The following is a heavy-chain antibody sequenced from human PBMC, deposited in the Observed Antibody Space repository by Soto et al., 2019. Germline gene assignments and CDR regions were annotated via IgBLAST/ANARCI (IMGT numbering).Heavy chain of an antibody. CDR1: GGSFSGYY. V-gene: IGHV4-34*01. CDR2: INHSGST. Sequence: QVQLQQWGAGLLKPSETLSLTCAVYGGSFSGYYWSWIRQPPGKGLEWIGEINHSGSTNYNPSLKSRVTISVDTSKNQFSLKLSSVTAADTAVYYCATEYYDVWSGCAYWGQGTLVTVSS. J-gene: IGHJ4*02. D-gene: IGHD3-3*01. CDR3: ATEYYDVWSGCAY.